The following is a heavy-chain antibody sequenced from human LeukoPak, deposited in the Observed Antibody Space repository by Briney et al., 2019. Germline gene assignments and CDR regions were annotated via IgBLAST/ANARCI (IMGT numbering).Heavy chain of an antibody. V-gene: IGHV1-2*02. Sequence: GASVKVSCKASGYTFTGYYMHWVRQAPGQGLEWMGWINPNSGGTNYAQKFQGRVTMTRDTSISTAYMELSRLRSDDTAVYYCARGATRLGYCSGGSCSPFDYWGQGTLVTVSS. D-gene: IGHD2-15*01. CDR3: ARGATRLGYCSGGSCSPFDY. CDR1: GYTFTGYY. J-gene: IGHJ4*02. CDR2: INPNSGGT.